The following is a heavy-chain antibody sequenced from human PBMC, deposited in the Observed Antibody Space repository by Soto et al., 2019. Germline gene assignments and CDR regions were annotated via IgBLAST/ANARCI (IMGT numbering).Heavy chain of an antibody. CDR2: ISAYNGNT. CDR3: ARRTYYDFWSGYSRYYYYGMDV. CDR1: GYTFTSYG. J-gene: IGHJ6*02. D-gene: IGHD3-3*01. V-gene: IGHV1-18*01. Sequence: ASVKVSCKASGYTFTSYGISWVRQAPGQGLEWTGWISAYNGNTNYAQKLQGRVTMTTDTSTSTAYMELRSLRSDDTAVYYCARRTYYDFWSGYSRYYYYGMDVWGQGTTVTVSS.